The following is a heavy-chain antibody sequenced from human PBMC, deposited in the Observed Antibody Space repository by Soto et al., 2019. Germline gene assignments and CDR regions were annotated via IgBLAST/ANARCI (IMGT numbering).Heavy chain of an antibody. J-gene: IGHJ4*02. CDR3: ATDGDGYNY. V-gene: IGHV4-61*01. D-gene: IGHD5-12*01. Sequence: QVQLQESGPRLVKPSETLSLTCTVSGASVSGGSYYWTWIRQPPGKGLEWVGYIYFTGGTKYSPSLNNRVSMSADTSKNQFSLKLSSVTTADTAVYYCATDGDGYNYWGQGILVTVSS. CDR1: GASVSGGSYY. CDR2: IYFTGGT.